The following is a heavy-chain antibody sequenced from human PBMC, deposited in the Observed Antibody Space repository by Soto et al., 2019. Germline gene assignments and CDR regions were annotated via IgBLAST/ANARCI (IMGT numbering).Heavy chain of an antibody. D-gene: IGHD5-18*01. CDR2: IIPSFGTA. CDR3: AREGEGVQLWPRGNGMDV. Sequence: QVQLVQSGAEVKKPGSSVKVSCKASGGTFSSYAISWVRQAPGQGLEWMGGIIPSFGTANYTQKIQGRDTITAGHTTSAAYKELSSLRAEDTAVYYCAREGEGVQLWPRGNGMDVWGQGTPVAVSS. J-gene: IGHJ6*02. V-gene: IGHV1-69*12. CDR1: GGTFSSYA.